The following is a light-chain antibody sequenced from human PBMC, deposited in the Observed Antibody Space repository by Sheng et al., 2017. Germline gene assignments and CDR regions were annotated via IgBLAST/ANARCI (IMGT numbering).Light chain of an antibody. CDR3: QQYKTYPWT. CDR2: AAS. V-gene: IGKV1-16*02. Sequence: DIQMTQSPSSLSESAGDTVTITCRASQDINNYLAWFQQKPGKAPTSLIYAASTLHSGVPSKFGGSGSGTHFSLNISSLQPEDSATYYCQQYKTYPWTFGQGTKVEIK. CDR1: QDINNY. J-gene: IGKJ1*01.